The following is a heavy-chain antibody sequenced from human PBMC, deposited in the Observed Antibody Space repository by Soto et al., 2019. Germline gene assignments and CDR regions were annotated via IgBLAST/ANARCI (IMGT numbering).Heavy chain of an antibody. J-gene: IGHJ4*02. CDR3: ARWIEGYGGLDQ. CDR2: TYSGGST. V-gene: IGHV3-66*01. D-gene: IGHD2-2*03. Sequence: EVQLVESGGGLVQPGGSLRLSCVASGFTVSSNYMSWVRQTPGKGLEWVSVTYSGGSTNYAYSVKGRFTISRDNSKNTLYLQMNRRVEDTAVYYCARWIEGYGGLDQWGQGTLVTVSS. CDR1: GFTVSSNY.